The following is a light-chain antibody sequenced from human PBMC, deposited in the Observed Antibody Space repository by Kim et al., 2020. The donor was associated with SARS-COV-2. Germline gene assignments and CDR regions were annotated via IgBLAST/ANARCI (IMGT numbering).Light chain of an antibody. CDR2: AAS. CDR3: QQANGAFA. Sequence: DMQMTQSPSSVSASVGDRVTITCRASQGIGAWLVWYQQKPGKAPKRLIYAASTLESGVPARFSGSGSGTDFTLTISGLQSEDFATYYCQQANGAFAFGGGTKLEI. V-gene: IGKV1-12*01. J-gene: IGKJ4*01. CDR1: QGIGAW.